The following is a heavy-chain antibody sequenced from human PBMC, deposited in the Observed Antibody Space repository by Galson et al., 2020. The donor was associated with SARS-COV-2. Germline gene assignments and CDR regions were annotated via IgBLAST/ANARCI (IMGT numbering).Heavy chain of an antibody. CDR3: TTVRYVWYHYDSREGYWFDY. J-gene: IGHJ4*02. Sequence: GGSLRLSCAASGFTFSNAWMSWVRQAPGKGLEWVGRIKSKTDGGTTDYAAHVKGRFTISRDDSKNTLYLQMNSLKTEDTAVYYCTTVRYVWYHYDSREGYWFDYWGQGTLVTVSS. V-gene: IGHV3-15*01. D-gene: IGHD3-22*01. CDR1: GFTFSNAW. CDR2: IKSKTDGGTT.